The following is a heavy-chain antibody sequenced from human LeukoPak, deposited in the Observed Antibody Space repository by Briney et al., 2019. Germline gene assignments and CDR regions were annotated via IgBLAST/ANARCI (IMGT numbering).Heavy chain of an antibody. CDR2: INVGNGNT. V-gene: IGHV1-3*01. J-gene: IGHJ4*02. Sequence: ASVKVSCKASGYTFTSYAMHWVRQAPGQRLEWMGWINVGNGNTKYLQKFQDRVTITRDTSASTAYMELSSLRSEDSAVYYCARDIGTSGWSFDYWGQGTLVTVSS. D-gene: IGHD6-19*01. CDR3: ARDIGTSGWSFDY. CDR1: GYTFTSYA.